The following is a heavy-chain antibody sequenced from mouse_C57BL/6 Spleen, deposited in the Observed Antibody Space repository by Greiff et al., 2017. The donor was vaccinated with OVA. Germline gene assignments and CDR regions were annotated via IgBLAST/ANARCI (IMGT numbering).Heavy chain of an antibody. Sequence: VQLQQPGAELVKPGASVKLSCKASGYTFTSYWMHWVKQRPGQGLEWIGMIHPNSGSTNYNEKFKSKATLTVDKSSSTAYMQLSSLTSEDSAVYYCARSDYDYDEAWFAYWGKGTLVTVSA. CDR1: GYTFTSYW. CDR3: ARSDYDYDEAWFAY. D-gene: IGHD2-4*01. V-gene: IGHV1-64*01. CDR2: IHPNSGST. J-gene: IGHJ3*01.